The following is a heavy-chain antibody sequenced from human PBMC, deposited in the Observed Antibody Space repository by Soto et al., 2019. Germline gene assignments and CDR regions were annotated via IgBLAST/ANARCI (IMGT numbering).Heavy chain of an antibody. V-gene: IGHV3-23*01. CDR1: GFTFNNFA. J-gene: IGHJ4*02. D-gene: IGHD6-6*01. CDR2: ISGGGDAT. Sequence: GGSLRLSCAATGFTFNNFAMNWVRQGPGKGLEWVSGISGGGDATRYADSVKGRFTISRDNAESMVYLDMYSLIPDDTAIYYCEKNIPSSSGFDHWGPGTPVTVSS. CDR3: EKNIPSSSGFDH.